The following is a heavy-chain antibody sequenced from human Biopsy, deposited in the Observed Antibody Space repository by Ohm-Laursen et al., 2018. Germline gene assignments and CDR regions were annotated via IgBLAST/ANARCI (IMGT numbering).Heavy chain of an antibody. CDR3: AKGGYCTTSSCYMDLDY. D-gene: IGHD2-2*02. Sequence: SLRLSCTALNFTFSSYAMSWVRQAPGKGLEWVSGISPSGGTTYYADSVKGRFTVSRDGSKSTLYLQMSSLSAEDTAFYYCAKGGYCTTSSCYMDLDYWGQGTLVTVSS. V-gene: IGHV3-23*01. CDR2: ISPSGGTT. J-gene: IGHJ4*02. CDR1: NFTFSSYA.